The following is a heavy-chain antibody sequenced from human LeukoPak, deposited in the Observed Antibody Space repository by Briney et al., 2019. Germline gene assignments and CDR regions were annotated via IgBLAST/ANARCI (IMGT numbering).Heavy chain of an antibody. CDR3: ARDLRGYYYYMDV. CDR2: INPNSGGT. J-gene: IGHJ6*03. CDR1: GYTFTGYY. V-gene: IGHV1-2*06. Sequence: ASVKVSCKASGYTFTGYYMHWVRQAPGQGLEWMGRINPNSGGTNYAQKFQGRVTMTRDTSISTAYMDLSRLRSDDTAVYYCARDLRGYYYYMDVWGKGTTVTVSS. D-gene: IGHD3-10*01.